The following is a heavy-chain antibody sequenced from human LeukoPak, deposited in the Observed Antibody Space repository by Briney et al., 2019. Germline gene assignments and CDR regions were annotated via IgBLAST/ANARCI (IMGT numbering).Heavy chain of an antibody. V-gene: IGHV3-7*01. J-gene: IGHJ4*02. CDR3: ARVAYDFWSGYYPLFDY. CDR1: GFTFSSYW. Sequence: GGSLRLSCAASGFTFSSYWMSWVRQAPGKGLEWVANIKQDGSEKYYVDSVKGRFTISRDNAKNSLYLQMNSLRAEDTAVYYCARVAYDFWSGYYPLFDYWGQGTLVTVSS. CDR2: IKQDGSEK. D-gene: IGHD3-3*01.